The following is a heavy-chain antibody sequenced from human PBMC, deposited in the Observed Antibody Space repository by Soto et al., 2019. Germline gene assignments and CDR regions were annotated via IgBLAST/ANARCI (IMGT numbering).Heavy chain of an antibody. CDR2: LYSGGST. CDR3: ARDRPGDEGDGFDI. Sequence: EVQLVETGGGLIQPGGSLRLSCAASGLTVSSNYMNWVHQAPGKGLEWVSVLYSGGSTHYAGSVKRRFIISRDNSKNTVYLQMNSLRVEDTAIYYCARDRPGDEGDGFDIWGHGTMVTVSS. V-gene: IGHV3-53*02. CDR1: GLTVSSNY. D-gene: IGHD3-10*01. J-gene: IGHJ3*02.